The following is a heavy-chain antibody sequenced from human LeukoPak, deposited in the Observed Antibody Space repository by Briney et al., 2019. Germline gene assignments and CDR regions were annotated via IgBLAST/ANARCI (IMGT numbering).Heavy chain of an antibody. Sequence: SVKVSCKASGGTFSSYDISWVRQAPGQGLEWMGGIIPIFGTENYAKKFQGRVTITADESTSTACMGLSSLRSEDTAVYYCARGGSISYGVLMDWGQGTLVTVSS. CDR1: GGTFSSYD. D-gene: IGHD5-18*01. V-gene: IGHV1-69*01. J-gene: IGHJ4*02. CDR2: IIPIFGTE. CDR3: ARGGSISYGVLMD.